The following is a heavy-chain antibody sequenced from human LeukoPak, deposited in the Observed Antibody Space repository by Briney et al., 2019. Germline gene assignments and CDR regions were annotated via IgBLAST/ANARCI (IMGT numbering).Heavy chain of an antibody. CDR1: GGSISSGSYY. J-gene: IGHJ5*02. D-gene: IGHD6-19*01. V-gene: IGHV4-61*02. CDR2: IYTSGST. Sequence: SQTLSLTCTVSGGSISSGSYYWSWIRQPAGKGLEWIGRIYTSGSTNYNPSLKSRVTISVDTPKNQFSLKLSSVTAADTAVYYCARTLIAVAADWFDPWGQGTLVTVSS. CDR3: ARTLIAVAADWFDP.